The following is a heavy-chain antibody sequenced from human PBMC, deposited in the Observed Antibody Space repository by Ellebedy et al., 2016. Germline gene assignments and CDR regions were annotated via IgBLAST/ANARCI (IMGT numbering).Heavy chain of an antibody. Sequence: GESLKISXAASGFTFTDSWMTWVRQAPGKGLEWVAAISNDGSSKHYADSVKGRFTISKDNSKNTLYLQMNSLRAEDTAFYYCSKDRDRWSTFDYWGQGILVTVSS. J-gene: IGHJ4*02. CDR2: ISNDGSSK. CDR1: GFTFTDSW. V-gene: IGHV3-30*18. D-gene: IGHD4-23*01. CDR3: SKDRDRWSTFDY.